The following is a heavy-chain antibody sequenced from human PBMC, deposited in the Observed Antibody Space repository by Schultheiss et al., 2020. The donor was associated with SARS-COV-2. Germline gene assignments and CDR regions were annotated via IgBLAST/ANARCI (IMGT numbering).Heavy chain of an antibody. V-gene: IGHV4-30-4*08. CDR1: GGSFSGYY. Sequence: LRLSCAVYGGSFSGYYWSWIRQPPGKGLEWIGYIYYSGSTYYNPSLKSRVTISVDTSKNQFSLKLSSVTAADTAVYYCARDYGDERGYFDYWGQGTLVTVSS. CDR2: IYYSGST. D-gene: IGHD4-17*01. J-gene: IGHJ4*02. CDR3: ARDYGDERGYFDY.